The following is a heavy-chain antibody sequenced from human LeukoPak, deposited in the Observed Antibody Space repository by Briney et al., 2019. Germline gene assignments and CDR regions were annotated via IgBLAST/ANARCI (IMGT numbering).Heavy chain of an antibody. CDR2: ISYDGSNK. D-gene: IGHD3-10*01. Sequence: GGSLRLSCAASGFTFSSYAMSWVRQAPGKGLEWVAVISYDGSNKYYADSVKGRFTISRDNSKNTLYLQMNSLRAEDTAVYYCARAPLLWFGEFDYWGQGTLVTVSS. J-gene: IGHJ4*02. V-gene: IGHV3-30*04. CDR1: GFTFSSYA. CDR3: ARAPLLWFGEFDY.